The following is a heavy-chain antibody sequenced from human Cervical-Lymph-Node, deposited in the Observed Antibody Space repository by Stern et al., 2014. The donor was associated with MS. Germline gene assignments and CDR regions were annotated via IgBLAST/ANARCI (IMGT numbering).Heavy chain of an antibody. CDR1: GYSFTTYY. Sequence: VQLVQSGAEVKQPGASVKVPCKASGYSFTTYYVQWVRQAPGQGLEWMGTINPTGDNADYAQKFQGRVTMTRDTSTSTVHMELTSLRSDDTAVYYCATSVTTLSQFDYWGQGTLVTVSS. CDR2: INPTGDNA. J-gene: IGHJ4*02. D-gene: IGHD4-17*01. V-gene: IGHV1-46*01. CDR3: ATSVTTLSQFDY.